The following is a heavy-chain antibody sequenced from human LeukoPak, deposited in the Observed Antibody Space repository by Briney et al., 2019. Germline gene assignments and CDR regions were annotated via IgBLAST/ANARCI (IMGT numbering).Heavy chain of an antibody. J-gene: IGHJ4*02. V-gene: IGHV3-66*01. CDR2: SYSGGST. CDR1: GFLFDTYY. D-gene: IGHD3-10*01. CDR3: TRDGQWTYGFQDY. Sequence: GGSLRLSCAASGFLFDTYYMIWVRQAPGKGLEWVSISYSGGSTYYADSVKGRFTISRDSSKDTLHLQMISLRAEDTAIYYYTRDGQWTYGFQDYWGQGTLVTVSS.